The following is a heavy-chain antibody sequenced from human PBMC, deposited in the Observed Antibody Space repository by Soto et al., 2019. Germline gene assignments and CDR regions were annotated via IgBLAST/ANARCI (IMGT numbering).Heavy chain of an antibody. CDR3: AKVDCSTTNCYWNDAFDI. V-gene: IGHV3-30*18. CDR2: VSYDGSNT. D-gene: IGHD2-2*01. J-gene: IGHJ3*02. Sequence: LRLSCAASGFTFSSYGMHWVRQAPGKGLEWVAVVSYDGSNTYYADSVKGRFTISRDNSKNTLYLQMNSLRAEDTAVYYCAKVDCSTTNCYWNDAFDIWGQGTMVTVSS. CDR1: GFTFSSYG.